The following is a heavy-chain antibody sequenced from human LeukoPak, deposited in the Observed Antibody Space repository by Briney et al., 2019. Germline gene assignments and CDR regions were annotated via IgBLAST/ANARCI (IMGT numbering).Heavy chain of an antibody. D-gene: IGHD4-23*01. CDR1: GGSFSGYY. CDR2: INHSGST. CDR3: ARTTKQNSNAFDI. Sequence: SETLSLTCAVYGGSFSGYYWSWIRQAPGKGLEWIGEINHSGSTNYNPSLKSRVTISVDTSKNQFSLKLSSVTAADTAVYYCARTTKQNSNAFDIWGQGTMVTVSS. J-gene: IGHJ3*02. V-gene: IGHV4-34*01.